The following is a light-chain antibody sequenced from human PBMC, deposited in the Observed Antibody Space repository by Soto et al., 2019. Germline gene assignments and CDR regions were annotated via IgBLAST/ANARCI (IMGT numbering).Light chain of an antibody. CDR2: DAS. CDR3: QQRSNWPLMYT. CDR1: QSVGSY. V-gene: IGKV3-11*01. J-gene: IGKJ2*01. Sequence: EIVLTQSPATLSLSPGERATLSCRTSQSVGSYLAWYQQKPGQAPRLLIYDASNRATGIPARFSGSGSGTDFTLTISNLEPEEFAVYYCQQRSNWPLMYTFGQGTQLEIK.